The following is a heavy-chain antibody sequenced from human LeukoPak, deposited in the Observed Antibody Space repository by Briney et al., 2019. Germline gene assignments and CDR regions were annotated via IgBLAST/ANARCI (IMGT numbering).Heavy chain of an antibody. J-gene: IGHJ5*02. Sequence: SETLSLTCTVSGGSISSYYWSWVRQPPGKGRGWIVYIYYSGSTNSNPSLKNRVTISIDTSKNKFSLKLSSVTAADTAVYHCARFIAVDRNWFDPWGQGTLVTVSS. CDR2: IYYSGST. CDR3: ARFIAVDRNWFDP. D-gene: IGHD6-19*01. CDR1: GGSISSYY. V-gene: IGHV4-59*01.